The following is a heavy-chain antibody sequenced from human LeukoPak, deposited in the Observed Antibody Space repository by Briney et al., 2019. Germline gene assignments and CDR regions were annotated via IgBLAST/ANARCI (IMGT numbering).Heavy chain of an antibody. D-gene: IGHD3-10*01. CDR2: MNPNSGNT. J-gene: IGHJ6*03. V-gene: IGHV1-8*01. Sequence: PGASVKVSCTASGFTFTSYDINWVRQATGQGLEWMGWMNPNSGNTGYAQKFQGRVTMTRNTSISTAYMELSSLRSEDTAVYYCARCGRMVRGLIITYYMDVWGQGTTVTVSS. CDR3: ARCGRMVRGLIITYYMDV. CDR1: GFTFTSYD.